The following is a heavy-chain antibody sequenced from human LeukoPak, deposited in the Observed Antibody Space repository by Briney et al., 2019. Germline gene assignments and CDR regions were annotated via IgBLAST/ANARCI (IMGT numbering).Heavy chain of an antibody. CDR3: ARVSYYYDSTLYGY. V-gene: IGHV1-2*06. Sequence: GASVKVSCKASGYTFTGYYMHWVRQAPGQGLECMGRINPNSGGTNYAQKFQGRVTITRDTSISTAYMELSRLRSDDTAVYYCARVSYYYDSTLYGYWGQGTLVTVSS. D-gene: IGHD3-22*01. J-gene: IGHJ4*02. CDR2: INPNSGGT. CDR1: GYTFTGYY.